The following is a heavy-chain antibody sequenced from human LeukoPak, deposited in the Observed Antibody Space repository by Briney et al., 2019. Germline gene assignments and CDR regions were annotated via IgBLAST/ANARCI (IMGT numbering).Heavy chain of an antibody. J-gene: IGHJ4*02. D-gene: IGHD6-13*01. CDR3: ARGLRIAALYYFDY. Sequence: PSETLSLTGTVSGGSISSGGYFWSWIRQPPGKGLEWIGYIYHSGSTYYTPSLKSRVTISVDRSKNQFSLKLSSVTAADTAVYYCARGLRIAALYYFDYWGQGTLVTVSS. V-gene: IGHV4-30-2*01. CDR1: GGSISSGGYF. CDR2: IYHSGST.